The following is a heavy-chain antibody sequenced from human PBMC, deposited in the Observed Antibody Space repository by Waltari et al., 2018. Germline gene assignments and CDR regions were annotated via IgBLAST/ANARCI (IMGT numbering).Heavy chain of an antibody. Sequence: QLQLQESGSGLVKPSQTLSLTCAVSGGSISSGGYSWSWIRQPPGKGLEWIGYINHSGSTDYNPSLKSRVTISVDRSKNQFSLKLSSVTAADTAVYYCARRNDYYYYYMDVWGKGTTVTISS. V-gene: IGHV4-30-2*01. CDR3: ARRNDYYYYYMDV. CDR1: GGSISSGGYS. CDR2: INHSGST. J-gene: IGHJ6*03.